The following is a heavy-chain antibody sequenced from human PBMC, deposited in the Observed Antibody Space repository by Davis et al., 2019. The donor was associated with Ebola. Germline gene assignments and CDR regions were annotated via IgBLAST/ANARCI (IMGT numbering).Heavy chain of an antibody. D-gene: IGHD6-19*01. Sequence: ASVKVSCKASGYTFTGYYMHWVRQAPGQGLEWMGWINPNSGGTNYAQKFQGRVTMTRDTSISTAYMELSRLRSDDTAVYYCARDGYIRSGWYDYYYYYYMDVWGKGTTVTVSS. CDR3: ARDGYIRSGWYDYYYYYYMDV. J-gene: IGHJ6*03. CDR2: INPNSGGT. V-gene: IGHV1-2*02. CDR1: GYTFTGYY.